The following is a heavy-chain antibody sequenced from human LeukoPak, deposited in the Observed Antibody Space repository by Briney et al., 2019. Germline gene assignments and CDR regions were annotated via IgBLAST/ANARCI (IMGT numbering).Heavy chain of an antibody. D-gene: IGHD6-19*01. Sequence: PSETPSLTCTVSGGSVASTGRYWGWIRQPPGKGLEWLGSAYYTGDIYSPPSLKSRLTISVDTSKNQFALTLSSVTAADTAVYYCGRHVSNGWDYHYGLDVWGRGTTVTVSS. V-gene: IGHV4-39*01. CDR2: AYYTGDI. CDR1: GGSVASTGRY. CDR3: GRHVSNGWDYHYGLDV. J-gene: IGHJ6*02.